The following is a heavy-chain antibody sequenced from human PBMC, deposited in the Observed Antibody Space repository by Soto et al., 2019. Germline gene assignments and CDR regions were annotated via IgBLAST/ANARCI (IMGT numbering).Heavy chain of an antibody. V-gene: IGHV1-69*06. Sequence: SVKVSFKASGDTFSSYAISWVRQAPGQGLEWMGGIIPIFGTANYAQKFQGRVTITADKSTSTAYMELSSLRSEDTAVYYCARGGYSYGFPFDYWGQGTLVTVSS. CDR2: IIPIFGTA. CDR1: GDTFSSYA. CDR3: ARGGYSYGFPFDY. D-gene: IGHD5-18*01. J-gene: IGHJ4*02.